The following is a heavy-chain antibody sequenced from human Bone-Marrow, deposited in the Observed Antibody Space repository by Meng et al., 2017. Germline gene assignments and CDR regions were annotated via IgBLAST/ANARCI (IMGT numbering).Heavy chain of an antibody. D-gene: IGHD5-18*01. CDR1: GGSFSGYY. Sequence: QSRCHGLSKLPEPLSLTCAVYGGSFSGYYWSWIRQPPGKGLEWIGEINHSGSTNYNPSLKSRVTILVDTSKNQFSLKLSSVTAADTAVYYCARGSWLQLWLQDYWGQGTLVTVSS. J-gene: IGHJ4*02. V-gene: IGHV4-34*01. CDR2: INHSGST. CDR3: ARGSWLQLWLQDY.